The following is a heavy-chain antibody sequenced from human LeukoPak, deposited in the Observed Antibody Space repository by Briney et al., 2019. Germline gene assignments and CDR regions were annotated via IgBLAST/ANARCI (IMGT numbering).Heavy chain of an antibody. CDR1: GYTFTGYY. V-gene: IGHV1-69*06. CDR3: ARETLYGSGSYPYYYYYMDV. CDR2: IIPIFGTA. J-gene: IGHJ6*03. Sequence: GASVKVSCKASGYTFTGYYLHWVRQAPGQGLEWMGGIIPIFGTANYAQKFQGRVTITADKSTSTAYMELSSLRSEDTAVYYCARETLYGSGSYPYYYYYMDVWGKGTTVTVSS. D-gene: IGHD3-10*01.